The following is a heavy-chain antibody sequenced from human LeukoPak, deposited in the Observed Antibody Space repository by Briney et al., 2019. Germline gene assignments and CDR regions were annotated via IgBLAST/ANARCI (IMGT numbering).Heavy chain of an antibody. CDR3: ARGSGWYAWYFDL. CDR2: IYYSGST. D-gene: IGHD6-19*01. J-gene: IGHJ2*01. CDR1: GGSISSSSYY. Sequence: KPSETLSLTCTVSGGSISSSSYYWGWIRQPPGKGLEWIGSIYYSGSTYYNPSLKSRVTISVDTSKNQFSLKLSSVTAADTAVYYCARGSGWYAWYFDLWGRGTLVTVSS. V-gene: IGHV4-39*01.